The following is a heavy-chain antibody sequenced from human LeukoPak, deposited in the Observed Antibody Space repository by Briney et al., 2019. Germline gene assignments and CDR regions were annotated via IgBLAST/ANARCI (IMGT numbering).Heavy chain of an antibody. Sequence: PGWSLRLSCGASGFTFSTYSMNWVRQAPGKGLEWVSYISSSSSTIYYADSVKGRFTVSRDNVKNSLYLQMNSLRAEDTAVYYCTKGGPYYYYYMDVWGKGTTVTVSS. CDR1: GFTFSTYS. CDR2: ISSSSSTI. CDR3: TKGGPYYYYYMDV. J-gene: IGHJ6*03. V-gene: IGHV3-48*01.